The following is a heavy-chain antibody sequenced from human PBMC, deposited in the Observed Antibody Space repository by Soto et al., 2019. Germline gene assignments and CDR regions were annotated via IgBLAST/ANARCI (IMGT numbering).Heavy chain of an antibody. CDR1: GGSISSSSYY. V-gene: IGHV4-39*01. CDR2: IYSSGNT. CDR3: AILGVVINYYYYYYMDV. J-gene: IGHJ6*03. D-gene: IGHD3-3*01. Sequence: SETLSLTCTVSGGSISSSSYYWGWIRQPPGQGLERLGTIYSSGNTYYNPSLKSRVTISVDTSKNQFSLKLSSVTAADTAVYYFAILGVVINYYYYYYMDVWGKGTTVTVSS.